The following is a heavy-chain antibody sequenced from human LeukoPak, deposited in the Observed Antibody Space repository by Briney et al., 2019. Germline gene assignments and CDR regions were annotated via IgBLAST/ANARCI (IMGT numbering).Heavy chain of an antibody. CDR2: IYHSGST. J-gene: IGHJ4*02. V-gene: IGHV4-4*02. Sequence: SETLSLTCAVSGGSISSSNWWSWVRQPPGKGLEWIGEIYHSGSTNYNPSLKSRVTISVDKSKNQFSLKLSSVTAADTAVYYCARVVGATEGDSFDYWGQGTLVTVSS. CDR3: ARVVGATEGDSFDY. D-gene: IGHD1-26*01. CDR1: GGSISSSNW.